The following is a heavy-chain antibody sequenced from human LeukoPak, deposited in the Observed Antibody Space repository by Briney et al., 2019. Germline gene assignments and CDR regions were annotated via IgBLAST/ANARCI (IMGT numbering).Heavy chain of an antibody. Sequence: GASVKVSCKASGYTFTDYYMHWVRQAPGQGLEWMGIINPSGGSTSYAQKFQGRVTMTRDMSTSTVYMELSSLRSEDTAVYYCARGFPPRRSYDSSGYYSYSFDYWGQGTLVTVSS. CDR2: INPSGGST. V-gene: IGHV1-46*01. CDR3: ARGFPPRRSYDSSGYYSYSFDY. D-gene: IGHD3-22*01. J-gene: IGHJ4*02. CDR1: GYTFTDYY.